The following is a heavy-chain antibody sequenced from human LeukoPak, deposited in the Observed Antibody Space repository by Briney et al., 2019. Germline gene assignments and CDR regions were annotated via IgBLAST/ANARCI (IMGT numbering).Heavy chain of an antibody. J-gene: IGHJ5*02. CDR1: GYTFTSYG. CDR2: ISAYNGNT. V-gene: IGHV1-18*01. CDR3: ARVGEDMTTVTTPFDP. D-gene: IGHD4-17*01. Sequence: ASVKVSCKASGYTFTSYGISWVRQAPGQGLEWMGWISAYNGNTNYAQKLQGRVTMTTDTSTSTAYMELRSLRSDDTAVYYCARVGEDMTTVTTPFDPWDQGTLVTVSS.